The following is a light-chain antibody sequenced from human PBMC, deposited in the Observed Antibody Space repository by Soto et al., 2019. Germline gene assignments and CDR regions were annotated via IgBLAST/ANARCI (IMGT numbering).Light chain of an antibody. Sequence: DIQMTQSPYSLSASVGDTVTITCRASQTISTQLNWYQQKTGKAPKLLIYPASTLQDGVPSRFRGRGSGTAFTLTITSLQPEDFATYYCQQSYRSPPTFGQGTKVEVK. V-gene: IGKV1-39*01. CDR2: PAS. J-gene: IGKJ1*01. CDR1: QTISTQ. CDR3: QQSYRSPPT.